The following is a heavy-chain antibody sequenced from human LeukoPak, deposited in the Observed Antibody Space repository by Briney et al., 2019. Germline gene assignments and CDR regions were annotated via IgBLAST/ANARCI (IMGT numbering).Heavy chain of an antibody. CDR3: AREELDYYGSGSPYGMDV. CDR2: IYSSGTT. Sequence: GGSLRLSCAASGFTVSSNYMSWVRQAPGKGLEWVSVIYSSGTTYYADSVKGRFIISRDNSKNTLYLQMNSLRAEDTAVYYCAREELDYYGSGSPYGMDVWGQGTTVTVSS. D-gene: IGHD3-10*01. V-gene: IGHV3-53*01. CDR1: GFTVSSNY. J-gene: IGHJ6*02.